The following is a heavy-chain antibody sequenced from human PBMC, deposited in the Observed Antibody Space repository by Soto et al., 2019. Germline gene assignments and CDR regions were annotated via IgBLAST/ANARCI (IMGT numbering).Heavy chain of an antibody. D-gene: IGHD1-7*01. J-gene: IGHJ6*03. Sequence: QVQLVQSGAEVKKPGASVKVSCKASGYTFTSSGISWVRQAPGQGLEWMGWISAYNGNTNYAQKLQGRVTMTTDTSTSTAYMELRSLRADDTAVYYCARDNGGITGTSATYYYYMDVWGKGTTVTVSS. CDR3: ARDNGGITGTSATYYYYMDV. V-gene: IGHV1-18*01. CDR2: ISAYNGNT. CDR1: GYTFTSSG.